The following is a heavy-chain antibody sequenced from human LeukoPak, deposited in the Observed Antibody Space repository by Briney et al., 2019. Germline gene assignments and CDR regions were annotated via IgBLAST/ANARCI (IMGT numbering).Heavy chain of an antibody. V-gene: IGHV3-48*01. CDR3: ARDYKYAFDN. CDR1: GFTFSDYS. J-gene: IGHJ4*02. D-gene: IGHD5-24*01. Sequence: GGSLRLSCAASGFTFSDYSLNWVRQAPGKGLEWISYIGIDSGNTNYADSVKGRFTISGDKAKNSLYLQMNSLRVEDTAVYYCARDYKYAFDNWGQGTLVTVSS. CDR2: IGIDSGNT.